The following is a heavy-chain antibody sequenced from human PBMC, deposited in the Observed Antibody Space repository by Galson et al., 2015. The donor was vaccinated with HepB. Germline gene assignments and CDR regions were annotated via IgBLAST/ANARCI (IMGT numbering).Heavy chain of an antibody. J-gene: IGHJ4*02. V-gene: IGHV3-66*01. CDR2: IYRGGTT. CDR3: ARDGGGYISDY. Sequence: SLRLSCAASGLTVSSNYLSWVRQAPGKGLEWVSVIYRGGTTYYADSVKGRFTISRDNAKNSLYLQMNSLRDEDTAVYYCARDGGGYISDYWGQGTLVTVSS. CDR1: GLTVSSNY. D-gene: IGHD5-24*01.